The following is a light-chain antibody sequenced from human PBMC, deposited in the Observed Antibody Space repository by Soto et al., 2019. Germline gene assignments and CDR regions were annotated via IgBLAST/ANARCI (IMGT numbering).Light chain of an antibody. Sequence: EIVLTQSPGTLSLSPGERATLSCRASQSVSSNLAWYQQKPGQAHRLLIYGAYTRATGIQARFSGSGSGTEFTLTIRSLQSEDSAVYYCQQYNNWPITFGQGTRLEIK. CDR3: QQYNNWPIT. V-gene: IGKV3-15*01. J-gene: IGKJ5*01. CDR2: GAY. CDR1: QSVSSN.